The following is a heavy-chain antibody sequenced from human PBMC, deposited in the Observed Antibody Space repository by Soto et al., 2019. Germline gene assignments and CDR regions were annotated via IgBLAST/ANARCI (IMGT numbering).Heavy chain of an antibody. J-gene: IGHJ6*02. D-gene: IGHD1-26*01. CDR1: GFPFSTSA. Sequence: LRLSCAASGFPFSTSAMNRVRQAPGKGLEWVSIISGTSDAAYYAESVKGRFTSSRDNSKNTLYLQMNSLRAEDTAVYYCGKYSGSYPVYNGMNVWGQGTTVTVSS. CDR3: GKYSGSYPVYNGMNV. V-gene: IGHV3-23*01. CDR2: ISGTSDAA.